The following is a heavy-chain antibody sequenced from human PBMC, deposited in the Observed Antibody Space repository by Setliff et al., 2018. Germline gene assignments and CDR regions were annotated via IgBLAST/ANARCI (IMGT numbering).Heavy chain of an antibody. CDR3: ARDSTLYSCYYGMNV. V-gene: IGHV2-5*02. D-gene: IGHD3-22*01. CDR2: IYWDDDK. CDR1: GFSLSTDGVS. Sequence: SGPTLVNPTQTLTLTCTISGFSLSTDGVSVGWIRQPPGKALEWLALIYWDDDKRYSPSLKSRLTITKDTSKNQVVLTMTNMDPVDTATYFCARDSTLYSCYYGMNVWGQGTTVTVSS. J-gene: IGHJ6*02.